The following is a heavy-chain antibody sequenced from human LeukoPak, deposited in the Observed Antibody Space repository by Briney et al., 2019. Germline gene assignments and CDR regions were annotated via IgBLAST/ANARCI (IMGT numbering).Heavy chain of an antibody. J-gene: IGHJ4*02. CDR1: GFTFSSYA. CDR3: AKDKDDYADHFDY. D-gene: IGHD4-17*01. V-gene: IGHV3-23*01. CDR2: MCGGGGST. Sequence: GGSLRLSCAASGFTFSSYAMSWVRQAPGKGLEWVSAMCGGGGSTNYGDSVKGRFTISRDNSKNTLYLQMNSLRAEDTAVYYCAKDKDDYADHFDYWGQGTLVTLSA.